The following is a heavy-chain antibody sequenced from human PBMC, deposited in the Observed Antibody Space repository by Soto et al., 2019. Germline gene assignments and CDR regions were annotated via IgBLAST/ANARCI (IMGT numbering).Heavy chain of an antibody. CDR3: ASADYGILTGSYAMDV. D-gene: IGHD3-9*01. J-gene: IGHJ6*02. CDR1: DDFISSYY. V-gene: IGHV4-4*07. Sequence: SETLSLTCTVSDDFISSYYWNWIRQPAGKGLEWIGRVSTSGATNYNPSLESRVTMSVDTSKKQFSLKLTSVTAADTAVYFCASADYGILTGSYAMDVWGQGTTVTVSS. CDR2: VSTSGAT.